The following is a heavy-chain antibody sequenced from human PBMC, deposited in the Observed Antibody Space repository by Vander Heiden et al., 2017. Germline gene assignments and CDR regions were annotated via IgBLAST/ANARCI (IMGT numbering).Heavy chain of an antibody. D-gene: IGHD5-18*01. CDR3: AREAWGYSYSY. CDR2: INSDGSST. Sequence: EVQMVESGVGLVQPGGSLRLSCAASGSTFSKDWMHWVRQAPGKGLVWVSRINSDGSSTNDADSVKGRFTVSRDNTKNTLYLQMNSVRAEDTAVYYSAREAWGYSYSYWGQGTLVTVYS. CDR1: GSTFSKDW. V-gene: IGHV3-74*01. J-gene: IGHJ4*02.